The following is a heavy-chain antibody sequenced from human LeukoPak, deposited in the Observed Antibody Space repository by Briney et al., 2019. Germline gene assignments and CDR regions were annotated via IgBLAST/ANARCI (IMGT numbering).Heavy chain of an antibody. D-gene: IGHD6-13*01. CDR3: ASGFWVAAAAPLKY. CDR1: GFTITTNY. J-gene: IGHJ4*02. Sequence: GGSLRLSCAASGFTITTNYMSWVRQAPGRGLEWVAVIYGDDETNYSDSVKGRFTISRDNSKNTFYLQMNSLRAEDTAVYYCASGFWVAAAAPLKYWGQGALVTVSS. CDR2: IYGDDET. V-gene: IGHV3-53*01.